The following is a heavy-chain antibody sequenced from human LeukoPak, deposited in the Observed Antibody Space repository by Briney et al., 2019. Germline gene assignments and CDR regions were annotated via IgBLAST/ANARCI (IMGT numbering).Heavy chain of an antibody. CDR2: ISSSGSTI. CDR1: GFTFSSYE. Sequence: GGSLRLSCAASGFTFSSYEMNWVRQAPGKGLEWVSYISSSGSTIYYADSVKGRFTISRDNAKNSLYLQMNSLRAEDTAVYYCARVRWGGFDYWGQGTLVTVSS. D-gene: IGHD4-23*01. V-gene: IGHV3-48*03. CDR3: ARVRWGGFDY. J-gene: IGHJ4*02.